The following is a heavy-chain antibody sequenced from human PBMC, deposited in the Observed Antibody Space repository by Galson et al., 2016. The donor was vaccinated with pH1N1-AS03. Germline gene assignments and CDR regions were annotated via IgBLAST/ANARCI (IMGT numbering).Heavy chain of an antibody. CDR2: ISWNSGTI. CDR1: RFTFDDYA. D-gene: IGHD5-24*01. V-gene: IGHV3-9*01. J-gene: IGHJ4*02. CDR3: ARSNYYFDS. Sequence: SLRLSCAASRFTFDDYAMHWVRQAPGKGLEWVSSISWNSGTIGYADSVKGRFTISRDNAKNTLFLQMNSLRAEDTAVYYCARSNYYFDSWGQGTLVTVSS.